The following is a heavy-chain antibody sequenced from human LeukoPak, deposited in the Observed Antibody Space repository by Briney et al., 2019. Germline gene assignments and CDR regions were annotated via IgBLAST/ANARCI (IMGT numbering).Heavy chain of an antibody. V-gene: IGHV4-34*01. CDR2: INHSGST. J-gene: IGHJ4*02. CDR1: GGSFGGYY. CDR3: ARRGYSYVHIDY. Sequence: SETLSLTCAVYGGSFGGYYWSWIRQPPGKGLEWIGEINHSGSTNYNPSLKSRVTISVDTSKNQFSLKLSSVTAADTAVYYCARRGYSYVHIDYWGQGTLVTVSS. D-gene: IGHD5-18*01.